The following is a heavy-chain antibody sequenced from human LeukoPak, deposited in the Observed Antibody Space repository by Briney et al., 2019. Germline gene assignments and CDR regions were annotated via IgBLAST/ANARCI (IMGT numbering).Heavy chain of an antibody. J-gene: IGHJ6*03. CDR2: MNPNSGNT. V-gene: IGHV1-8*01. D-gene: IGHD5-24*01. CDR3: ARSGVVATMGDYYYYYYMDV. Sequence: ASVKVSCKASGYTFTGYDINWVRQATGQGLEWMGWMNPNSGNTGYAQKFQGRVTMTRNTSISTAYMELSSLRSEDTAVYYCARSGVVATMGDYYYYYYMDVWGKGTTVTVSS. CDR1: GYTFTGYD.